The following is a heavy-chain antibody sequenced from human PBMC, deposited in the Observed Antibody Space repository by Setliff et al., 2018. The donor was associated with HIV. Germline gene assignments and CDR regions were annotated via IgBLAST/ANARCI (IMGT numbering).Heavy chain of an antibody. CDR2: VGCWGTCT. CDR1: GFTFSDYG. CDR3: ARDLDPYFAMAV. Sequence: GGSLRLSCVTSGFTFSDYGMHWVRQAPGRGLEWVSTVGCWGTCTYFADSVKGRFTISADTSKNTLYLQMTRLSAEDTAVYYCARDLDPYFAMAVWGQGTTVTVSS. V-gene: IGHV3-23*01. J-gene: IGHJ6*02.